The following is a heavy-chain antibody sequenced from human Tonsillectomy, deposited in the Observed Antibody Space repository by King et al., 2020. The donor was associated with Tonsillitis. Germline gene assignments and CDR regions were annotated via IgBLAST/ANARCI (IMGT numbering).Heavy chain of an antibody. J-gene: IGHJ4*02. CDR3: ARDSSETDYEYDDLYLDY. V-gene: IGHV1-46*01. D-gene: IGHD3-16*01. CDR1: GYTFTNYY. Sequence: QLVQSGAEVKKPGASVKVSCKASGYTFTNYYMHWVRQAPGQGLEWMGIINPSVGSTTYAQKFQGRVTMTRDTSTSTVYMEVSSLRSEDTAVYYCARDSSETDYEYDDLYLDYWGQGTLVTVSS. CDR2: INPSVGST.